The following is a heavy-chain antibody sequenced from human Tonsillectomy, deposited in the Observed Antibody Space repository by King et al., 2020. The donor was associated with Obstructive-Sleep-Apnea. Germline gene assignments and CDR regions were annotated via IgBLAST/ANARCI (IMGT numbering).Heavy chain of an antibody. V-gene: IGHV3-30-3*01. CDR2: ISYDGSHK. D-gene: IGHD6-13*01. J-gene: IGHJ6*02. CDR1: GFTFSTYA. CDR3: ARTAVDPYSSSGYYYYYGMDV. Sequence: QVQLVESGGGVVQPGRSLRLSCAASGFTFSTYAMHWVRQVPGKGLEWVAVISYDGSHKFYADSLKGRFTISRDNSKNTLYLQMNSLRPEDTAVYYCARTAVDPYSSSGYYYYYGMDVWGQGTTVTVSS.